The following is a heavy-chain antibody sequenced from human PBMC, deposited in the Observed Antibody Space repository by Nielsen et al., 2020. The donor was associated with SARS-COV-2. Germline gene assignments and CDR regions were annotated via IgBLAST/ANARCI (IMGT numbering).Heavy chain of an antibody. CDR1: GFTFSSYG. J-gene: IGHJ4*02. CDR2: IWYDGSNK. CDR3: ARVLRCSGGSCPAGYYFDY. V-gene: IGHV3-33*08. Sequence: GESLKISCAASGFTFSSYGMHWVRQAPGKGLEWVAVIWYDGSNKYYADSVKGRFTISRDNSKNTLYLQMNSLRAEDTAVYYCARVLRCSGGSCPAGYYFDYWGQGTLVTVSS. D-gene: IGHD2-15*01.